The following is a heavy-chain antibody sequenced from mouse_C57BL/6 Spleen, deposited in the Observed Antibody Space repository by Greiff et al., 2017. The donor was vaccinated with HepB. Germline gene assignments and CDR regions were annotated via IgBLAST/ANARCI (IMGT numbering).Heavy chain of an antibody. Sequence: QVQLKQPGAELVKPGASVKLSCKASGYTFTSYWMHWVKQRPGQGLEWIGMIHPNSGSTNYNEKFKSKATLTVDKSSSTAYMQLSSLTSEDSAVYYCARAGDYDEDAMDYWGQGTSVTVSS. D-gene: IGHD2-4*01. J-gene: IGHJ4*01. V-gene: IGHV1-64*01. CDR3: ARAGDYDEDAMDY. CDR1: GYTFTSYW. CDR2: IHPNSGST.